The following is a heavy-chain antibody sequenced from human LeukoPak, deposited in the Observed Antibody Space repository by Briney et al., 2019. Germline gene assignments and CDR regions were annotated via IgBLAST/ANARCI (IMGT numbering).Heavy chain of an antibody. J-gene: IGHJ4*02. CDR2: MSPKSGNT. Sequence: GASVKVSCKASGYTFVSYDINWVRQATGQGPEWMGWMSPKSGNTGYAQKFQGRVTMTRDTSINTAYMELSGLTSEDTAVYYCTRGPPNWGYDFWGQGTLVTVSS. D-gene: IGHD7-27*01. V-gene: IGHV1-8*01. CDR1: GYTFVSYD. CDR3: TRGPPNWGYDF.